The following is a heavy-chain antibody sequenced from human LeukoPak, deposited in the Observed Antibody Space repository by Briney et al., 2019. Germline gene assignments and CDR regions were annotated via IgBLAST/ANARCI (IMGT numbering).Heavy chain of an antibody. V-gene: IGHV3-7*04. CDR3: GRNGLVRGVSY. D-gene: IGHD3-10*01. Sequence: TGGSLRLSCEDSGFTFSNYWMTWVRQAPGKGLEWVAYIKQDGSEKYYVDTVKGRFTISRDNAKNSLYLQMNSLRAEDTAVYYCGRNGLVRGVSYWGQGTLVTVSS. CDR2: IKQDGSEK. J-gene: IGHJ4*02. CDR1: GFTFSNYW.